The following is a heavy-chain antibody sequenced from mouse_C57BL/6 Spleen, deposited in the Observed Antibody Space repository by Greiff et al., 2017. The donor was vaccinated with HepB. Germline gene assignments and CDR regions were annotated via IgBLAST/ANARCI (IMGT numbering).Heavy chain of an antibody. CDR2: FHPSDSDT. V-gene: IGHV1-74*01. J-gene: IGHJ3*01. CDR3: AIRGRGAWFAY. CDR1: ASPLPASW. Sequence: QARLQHLGPNLLNPGPPLRVSSKASASPLPASWMPWVKQRPGQGFEWIGRFHPSDSDTNYNQKFKGKATLTVDKSSSTAYMQLSSLTSEDSAVYYCAIRGRGAWFAYWGQGTLVTVSA.